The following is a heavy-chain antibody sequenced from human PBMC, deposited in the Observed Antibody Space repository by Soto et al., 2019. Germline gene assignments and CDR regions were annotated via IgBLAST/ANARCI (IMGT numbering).Heavy chain of an antibody. CDR1: GGPISSYY. CDR2: IYYSGST. V-gene: IGHV4-59*01. J-gene: IGHJ4*02. Sequence: QVQLQESGPGRVKPSETLSLTCTVSGGPISSYYWSWIRQPPGKGLEWIGYIYYSGSTNYNPSLKSRVTISVDTSKNQFSLKLSSVTAADTAVYYCARRYGGNFDYWGQGTLVTVSS. CDR3: ARRYGGNFDY. D-gene: IGHD1-26*01.